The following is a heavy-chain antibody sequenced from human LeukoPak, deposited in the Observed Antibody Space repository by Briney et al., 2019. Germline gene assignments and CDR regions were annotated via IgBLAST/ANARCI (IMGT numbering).Heavy chain of an antibody. CDR2: IYPGDSDT. CDR1: GFTFSSYE. CDR3: ARHPRRVGGSYNFDY. J-gene: IGHJ4*02. D-gene: IGHD1-26*01. Sequence: GGSLRLSCAASGFTFSSYEMNWVRQAPGKGLEWMGIIYPGDSDTRYSPSFQGQVTISADKSISTAYLQWSSLKASDTAMYYCARHPRRVGGSYNFDYWGQGTLVTVSS. V-gene: IGHV5-51*01.